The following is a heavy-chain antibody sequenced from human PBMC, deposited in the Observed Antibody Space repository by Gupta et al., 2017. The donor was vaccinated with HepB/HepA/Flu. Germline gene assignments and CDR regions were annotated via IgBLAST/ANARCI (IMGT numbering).Heavy chain of an antibody. J-gene: IGHJ5*02. CDR1: GGSISSYY. V-gene: IGHV4-59*01. D-gene: IGHD6-19*01. CDR3: ARSQWLVASNWFDP. Sequence: QVQLQESGPGLVKPSETLSLTCTVSGGSISSYYWSWIRQPPGKGLEWIGYIYYSGSTNYNPSLKSRVTISVDTSKNQFSLKLSSVAAADTAVYYCARSQWLVASNWFDPWGQGTRVTVSS. CDR2: IYYSGST.